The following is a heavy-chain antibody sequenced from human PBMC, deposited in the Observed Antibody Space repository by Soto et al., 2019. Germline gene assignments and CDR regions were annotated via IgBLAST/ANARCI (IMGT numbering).Heavy chain of an antibody. J-gene: IGHJ4*02. CDR3: ARSSGRYGYFDY. CDR1: GGSISSYY. CDR2: IYYSGST. Sequence: SETLSLTCTVSGGSISSYYWSWIRQPPGKGLEWIGYIYYSGSTNYNPSLKSRVTISVDTSNNQFSLKLTSVTAADTALYYCARSSGRYGYFDYLGQGVLVTVSS. D-gene: IGHD3-9*01. V-gene: IGHV4-59*01.